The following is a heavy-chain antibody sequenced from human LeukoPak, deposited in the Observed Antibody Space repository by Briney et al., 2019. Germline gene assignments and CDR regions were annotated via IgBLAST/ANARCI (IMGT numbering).Heavy chain of an antibody. V-gene: IGHV1-69*06. CDR1: GGTFSSYA. J-gene: IGHJ6*03. Sequence: ASVKVSCKASGGTFSSYAISWVRQAPGQGLEWMGGIIPIFGTANYAQKFQGRVTITADKSTGTAYMELSSLRSEDTAVYYCARGKILTGYYAYYYYYYMDVWGKGTTVTVSS. CDR3: ARGKILTGYYAYYYYYYMDV. CDR2: IIPIFGTA. D-gene: IGHD3-9*01.